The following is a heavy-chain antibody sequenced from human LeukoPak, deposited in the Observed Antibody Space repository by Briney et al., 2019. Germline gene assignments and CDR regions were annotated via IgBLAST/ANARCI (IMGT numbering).Heavy chain of an antibody. V-gene: IGHV3-66*02. D-gene: IGHD6-13*01. CDR2: IYSGGST. Sequence: GGSLRLSCAASGFTVSSNYMSWVRQAPGKGLEWVSVIYSGGSTYYADSVKGRFTISRDNSKNTLYLQMNSLRAEDMAVYYCASGNSSSWYNYFDYWGQGTLVTVSS. CDR3: ASGNSSSWYNYFDY. J-gene: IGHJ4*02. CDR1: GFTVSSNY.